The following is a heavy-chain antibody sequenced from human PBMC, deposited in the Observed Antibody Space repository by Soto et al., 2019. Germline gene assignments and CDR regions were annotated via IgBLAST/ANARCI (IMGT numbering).Heavy chain of an antibody. CDR2: INHSGST. Sequence: QVQLQQWGAGLLKPSETLSLTCAVYGGSFSGYYWSWIRQPPGKGLEWIGEINHSGSTNYNPSLKSRVTISVDTSKTQFSLKLSSVTAADTAVYYCAREGDGDYVDWFDPWGQGTLVTVSS. CDR3: AREGDGDYVDWFDP. V-gene: IGHV4-34*01. J-gene: IGHJ5*02. CDR1: GGSFSGYY. D-gene: IGHD4-17*01.